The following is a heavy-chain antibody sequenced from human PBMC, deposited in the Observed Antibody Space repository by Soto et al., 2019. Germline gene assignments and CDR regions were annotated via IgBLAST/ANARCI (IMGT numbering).Heavy chain of an antibody. CDR3: ARVRIPHCSGGSCYSGSDYYFDY. V-gene: IGHV4-31*03. D-gene: IGHD2-15*01. CDR1: GGSISSGGYY. J-gene: IGHJ4*02. Sequence: SETLSLTCTVSGGSISSGGYYWSWIRQHPGKGLEWIGYIYYSGSTYYNPSLKSRVTISVDTSKNQFSLKLSSVTVADTAVYYCARVRIPHCSGGSCYSGSDYYFDYWGQGTLVTVSS. CDR2: IYYSGST.